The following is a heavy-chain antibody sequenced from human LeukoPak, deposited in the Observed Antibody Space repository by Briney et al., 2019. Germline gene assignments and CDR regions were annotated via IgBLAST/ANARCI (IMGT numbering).Heavy chain of an antibody. CDR2: IWYDGSNK. CDR1: GFTFSSFG. Sequence: GGSLRLSCAASGFTFSSFGMRWVRQAPGEGLGWVAVIWYDGSNKYYVDSVKGRFTISRDNSKNTLYLQMSSLRAEDTAVYYCARDYDGSGYSPAGWGQGTLVTVSS. V-gene: IGHV3-33*01. CDR3: ARDYDGSGYSPAG. D-gene: IGHD3-22*01. J-gene: IGHJ4*02.